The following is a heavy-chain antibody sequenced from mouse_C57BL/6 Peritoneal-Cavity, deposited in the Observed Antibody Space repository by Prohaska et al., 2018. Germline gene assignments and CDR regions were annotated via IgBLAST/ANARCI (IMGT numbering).Heavy chain of an antibody. J-gene: IGHJ1*03. CDR1: GYTFTDYY. CDR2: IYPGSGNT. V-gene: IGHV1-76*01. D-gene: IGHD1-1*01. Sequence: QVQLKQSGAELVRPGASVKLSCKASGYTFTDYYINWVKQRPGQGLEWIARIYPGSGNTYYNEKFKGKATLTAEKSSSTAYMQLSSLTSEDSAVYFYARDSSPYWYFDVWGTGTTVTVSS. CDR3: ARDSSPYWYFDV.